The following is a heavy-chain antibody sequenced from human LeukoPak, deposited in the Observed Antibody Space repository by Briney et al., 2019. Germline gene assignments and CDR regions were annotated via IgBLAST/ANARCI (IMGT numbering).Heavy chain of an antibody. J-gene: IGHJ4*02. V-gene: IGHV3-20*04. CDR2: INWYGGSK. D-gene: IGHD2-2*01. Sequence: RPGGSLRLSCAASGFTFDDYGMSWVRQAPGKGLDWVSGINWYGGSKGYADSVKGRFTISRDNAKNSLYLQMNSLRAEDTALYYCARGLSSTSPYWGQGTLVTVSS. CDR1: GFTFDDYG. CDR3: ARGLSSTSPY.